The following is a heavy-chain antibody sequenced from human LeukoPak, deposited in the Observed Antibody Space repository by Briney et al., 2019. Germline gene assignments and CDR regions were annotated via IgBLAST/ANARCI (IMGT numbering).Heavy chain of an antibody. CDR2: IKQDETEK. V-gene: IGHV3-7*03. CDR3: VELGSTSPGKLYKLFDQ. J-gene: IGHJ4*02. CDR1: GFTFSNFW. Sequence: GGSLRLSCTASGFTFSNFWMGWVRQAPGKGLEWVANIKQDETEKFYLGSVKGRFTISRDNAKNSLYLQMNSLRVEDTALYYCVELGSTSPGKLYKLFDQWGQGTLVTVSS. D-gene: IGHD2-2*01.